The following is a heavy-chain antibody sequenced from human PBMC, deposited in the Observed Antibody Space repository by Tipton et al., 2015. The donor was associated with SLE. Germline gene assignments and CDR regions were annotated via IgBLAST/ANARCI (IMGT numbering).Heavy chain of an antibody. CDR1: GGSFSGYA. D-gene: IGHD3-22*01. Sequence: LRLSCAVSGGSFSGYAWSWIRQPPGKGLEWIGYIYYSGSTNYNPSLKSRVTISVDTSKKQFSLKLSSVTAADTAVYYCARQPLYYDSRGSSPAYFQSWGQGTPVTVSS. CDR3: ARQPLYYDSRGSSPAYFQS. J-gene: IGHJ1*01. V-gene: IGHV4-59*01. CDR2: IYYSGST.